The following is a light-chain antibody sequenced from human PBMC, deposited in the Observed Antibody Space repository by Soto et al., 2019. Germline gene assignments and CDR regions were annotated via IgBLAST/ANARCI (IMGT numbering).Light chain of an antibody. Sequence: QSALTQPPSASGSPGQSVTISCTGPSSDVGGYKYVSWYQQHPGKAPKLIIYEVNKRPSGVPDRFSGSTSGNTASLTVSGLQAEDEADYYCSSYAGSNNVFGTGTKLTVL. V-gene: IGLV2-8*01. CDR2: EVN. CDR3: SSYAGSNNV. CDR1: SSDVGGYKY. J-gene: IGLJ1*01.